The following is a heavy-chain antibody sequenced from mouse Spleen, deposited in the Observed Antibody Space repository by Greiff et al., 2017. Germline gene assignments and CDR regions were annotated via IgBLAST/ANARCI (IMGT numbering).Heavy chain of an antibody. CDR2: ISSGSSTI. CDR3: ATPAFDY. J-gene: IGHJ2*01. CDR1: GFTFSDYG. V-gene: IGHV5-17*01. Sequence: DVHLVESGGGLVKPGGSLTLSCAASGFTFSDYGMHWVRQAPEKGLEWVAYISSGSSTIYYADTVKGRFTISRDNAKNTLFLQMTSLRSEDTAMYYCATPAFDYWGQGTTLTVSS.